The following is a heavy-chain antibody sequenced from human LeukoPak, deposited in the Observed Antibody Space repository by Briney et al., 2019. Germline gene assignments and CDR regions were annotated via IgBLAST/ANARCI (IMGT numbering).Heavy chain of an antibody. D-gene: IGHD2-2*01. CDR3: ARGAARRAYCSSTSCYSYYYYYMDV. CDR1: GFTFSSYG. V-gene: IGHV3-74*01. CDR2: INSDGSST. Sequence: GGSLRLSRAASGFTFSSYGMHWVRQAPGKGLVWVSRINSDGSSTRYTDSVKGRFTISRDNAKNRLYLQMNSLRAEDTAVYYCARGAARRAYCSSTSCYSYYYYYMDVWGKGTTVTISS. J-gene: IGHJ6*03.